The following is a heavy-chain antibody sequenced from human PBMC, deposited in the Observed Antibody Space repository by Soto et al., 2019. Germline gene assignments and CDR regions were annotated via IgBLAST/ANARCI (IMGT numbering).Heavy chain of an antibody. V-gene: IGHV3-7*05. D-gene: IGHD2-8*01. Sequence: GGSLRLSCAASGFTFSSYWMSWVRQAPGKGLEWVANIKQDGSEKYCVDSVKGRFTISRDNAKNSLYLQMNSLRAEDTAVYYCARPQEVLMVYDDGMDVWGQGTTVTVSS. CDR3: ARPQEVLMVYDDGMDV. CDR2: IKQDGSEK. J-gene: IGHJ6*02. CDR1: GFTFSSYW.